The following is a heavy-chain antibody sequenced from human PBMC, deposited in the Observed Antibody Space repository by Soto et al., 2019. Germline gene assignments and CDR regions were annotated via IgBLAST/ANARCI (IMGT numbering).Heavy chain of an antibody. J-gene: IGHJ6*02. D-gene: IGHD3-10*01. V-gene: IGHV2-26*01. CDR2: IFSDAER. CDR3: VRMNAESYSSYYAMDV. Sequence: QVTLRESGPVLVKPTETLTLTCNVSGFSLTTGRMGVSWIRQPPGKALEWLAHIFSDAERSYSRSLQGRLTVSKVGSGCHVVLTMTNMDPVDTGTYFCVRMNAESYSSYYAMDVWGQGTTVTVSS. CDR1: GFSLTTGRMG.